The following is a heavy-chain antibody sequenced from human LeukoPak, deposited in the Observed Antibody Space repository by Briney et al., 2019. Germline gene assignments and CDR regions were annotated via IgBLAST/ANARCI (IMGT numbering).Heavy chain of an antibody. CDR1: GGSFGGYY. CDR2: INHSGRI. Sequence: SETLSLTCAVYGGSFGGYYWSWIRQPPGKGLEWIGEINHSGRINYNPSLKSRVTISVDTPKNQFSLKLSSVTAADTAVYYCARVAGSYYRSWYYYYYMDVWGKGTTVTVSS. V-gene: IGHV4-34*01. CDR3: ARVAGSYYRSWYYYYYMDV. J-gene: IGHJ6*03. D-gene: IGHD1-26*01.